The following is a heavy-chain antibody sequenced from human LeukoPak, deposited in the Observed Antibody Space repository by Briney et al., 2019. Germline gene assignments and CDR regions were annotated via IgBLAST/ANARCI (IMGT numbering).Heavy chain of an antibody. D-gene: IGHD1-1*01. CDR2: IYYSGST. Sequence: SQTLSLTCTVSGGSISSGGCYWNWIRQHPGKGLEWIGSIYYSGSTYYNPSLKSRVTISADTSKNQFSLKLSSVTAADTAVYYCARWGTGFDYWGQGTLVTVSS. V-gene: IGHV4-31*03. CDR1: GGSISSGGCY. J-gene: IGHJ4*02. CDR3: ARWGTGFDY.